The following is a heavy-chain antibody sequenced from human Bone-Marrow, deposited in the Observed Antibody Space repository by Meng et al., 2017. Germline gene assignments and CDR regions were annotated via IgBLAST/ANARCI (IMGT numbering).Heavy chain of an antibody. D-gene: IGHD6-25*01. CDR1: GYNFPDYY. CDR3: ARDEDISAAGKLFGDY. Sequence: QVELGQSGAEVKKPGASVKVSCKPSGYNFPDYYIHWVRRAPGQGLEWMGRINPKSGDTHYEQKFQARVTMTGDTSISTAYMELSGLRSDDTAMYYCARDEDISAAGKLFGDYWGQGTLVTVSS. J-gene: IGHJ4*02. CDR2: INPKSGDT. V-gene: IGHV1-2*06.